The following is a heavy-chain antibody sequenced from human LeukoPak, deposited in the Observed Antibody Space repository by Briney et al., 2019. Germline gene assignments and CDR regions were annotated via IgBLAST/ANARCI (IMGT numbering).Heavy chain of an antibody. CDR3: ARDLTVVMGYFDY. D-gene: IGHD4-23*01. Sequence: GGSLRLSCAASGFTFSSYAMHWVRQAPGKGLEWVAVISYDGSNKYYADSVKGRFTISRDNSKNTLYLQMNSLRAEDTAVYYCARDLTVVMGYFDYWGQGTLVTVPS. CDR1: GFTFSSYA. V-gene: IGHV3-30*04. CDR2: ISYDGSNK. J-gene: IGHJ4*02.